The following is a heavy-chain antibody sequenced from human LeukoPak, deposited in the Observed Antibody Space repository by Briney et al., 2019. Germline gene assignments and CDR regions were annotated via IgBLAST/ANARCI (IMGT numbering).Heavy chain of an antibody. J-gene: IGHJ4*02. V-gene: IGHV3-43*01. CDR1: GFNFDRYT. Sequence: GGSLRLSCATSGFNFDRYTIHWVRQAPGKGLEWVSLAGWAGGTTFYSDSVRGRFTISRDSGRKPVYLQMSSLTTDDTAFYFCAKELDTMFFDYWGQGALVTVSS. D-gene: IGHD3-10*02. CDR3: AKELDTMFFDY. CDR2: AGWAGGTT.